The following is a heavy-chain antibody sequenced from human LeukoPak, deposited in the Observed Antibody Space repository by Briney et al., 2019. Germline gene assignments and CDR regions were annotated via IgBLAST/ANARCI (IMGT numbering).Heavy chain of an antibody. V-gene: IGHV4-59*08. Sequence: SETLSLTCTVSGGSISSYYLSWIRQPPGKGLEWIGYIYYSGSTNYNPSLKSRVTISVDTSKNQFSLKLSSVTAADTAVYYCASSTDTAMVRKFDYWGQGTLVTVSS. CDR2: IYYSGST. D-gene: IGHD5-18*01. J-gene: IGHJ4*02. CDR1: GGSISSYY. CDR3: ASSTDTAMVRKFDY.